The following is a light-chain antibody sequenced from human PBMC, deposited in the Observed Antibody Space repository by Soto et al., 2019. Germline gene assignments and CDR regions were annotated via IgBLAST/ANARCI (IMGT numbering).Light chain of an antibody. CDR2: GAS. V-gene: IGKV3-20*01. CDR1: QSVSSSY. CDR3: QQYGTSPPWT. Sequence: EIVLTQSPGTLSLSPGERGTLSCRASQSVSSSYLAWYQQKPGQAPRLLIYGASSRATGIPDRFRGSGSGTDFSLTISRLEPEDFAVYYCQQYGTSPPWTFGQGTKVDIK. J-gene: IGKJ1*01.